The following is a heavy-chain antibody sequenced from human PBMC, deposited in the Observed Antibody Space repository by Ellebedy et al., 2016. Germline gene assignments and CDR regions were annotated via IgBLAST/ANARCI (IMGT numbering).Heavy chain of an antibody. CDR3: ARGLFDHRMAFDI. J-gene: IGHJ3*02. V-gene: IGHV4-34*01. CDR2: INHSGSF. Sequence: SETLSLTCAVYGASFRGYYWSWIRQPPGEGLEWIGEINHSGSFNYNPSLTSRVTISVDTSKNQFSVNLSSVTAADTAVYYCARGLFDHRMAFDIWGQGTMVTVSS. CDR1: GASFRGYY. D-gene: IGHD2-21*01.